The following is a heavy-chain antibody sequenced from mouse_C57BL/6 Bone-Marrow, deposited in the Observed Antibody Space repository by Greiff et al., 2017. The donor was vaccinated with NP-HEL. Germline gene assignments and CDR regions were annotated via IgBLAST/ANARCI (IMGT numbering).Heavy chain of an antibody. CDR1: GYTFTSYW. J-gene: IGHJ1*03. CDR2: IDPNSGGT. V-gene: IGHV1-72*01. CDR3: ARYYYSNYAWYFDV. Sequence: QVQLQQPGAELVKPGASVKLSCKASGYTFTSYWMHWVKQRPGRGLEWIGRIDPNSGGTKYNEKFKSKATLTVDKPSSTAYMQLSILTSDNSAVYYCARYYYSNYAWYFDVWGTGTTVTVSS. D-gene: IGHD2-5*01.